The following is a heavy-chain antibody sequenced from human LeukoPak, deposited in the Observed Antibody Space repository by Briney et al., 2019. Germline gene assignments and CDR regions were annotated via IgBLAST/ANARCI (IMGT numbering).Heavy chain of an antibody. V-gene: IGHV4-31*03. J-gene: IGHJ4*02. CDR2: IYYSGST. D-gene: IGHD3-22*01. CDR3: ARDRYYDSSGPIDY. Sequence: SQTLSLTCTVSGGSISSGGYYWSWIRQHPGKGLEWIGYIYYSGSTYHNPSLKSRVTISVDTSKNQFSLKLSSVTAADTAVYYCARDRYYDSSGPIDYWGQGTLVTVSS. CDR1: GGSISSGGYY.